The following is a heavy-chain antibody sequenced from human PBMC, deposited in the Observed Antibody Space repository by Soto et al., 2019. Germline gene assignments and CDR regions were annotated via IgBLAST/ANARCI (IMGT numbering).Heavy chain of an antibody. CDR1: GGSISSYY. V-gene: IGHV4-59*01. CDR3: ARARGIAAAGTPDYYYGMDV. J-gene: IGHJ6*02. D-gene: IGHD6-13*01. CDR2: IYYSGST. Sequence: QVQLQESGPGLVKPSETLSLTCTVSGGSISSYYWSWIREPPGKGLEWIGYIYYSGSTNYNPSLKCRVTISVDTSKNQFCLKLSSVTAADTAVYYCARARGIAAAGTPDYYYGMDVWGQGTTVTVSS.